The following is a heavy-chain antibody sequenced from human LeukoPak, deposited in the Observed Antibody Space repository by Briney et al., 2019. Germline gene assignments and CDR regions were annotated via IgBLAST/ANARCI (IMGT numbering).Heavy chain of an antibody. V-gene: IGHV1-18*01. CDR2: ISAYNGNT. CDR3: ARAGVDRDGYNPSDY. CDR1: GYTFTSYG. D-gene: IGHD5-24*01. Sequence: ASVKVSCKASGYTFTSYGISWVRQAPGQGLEWMGWISAYNGNTNYAQRLQGRVTMTTDTSTSTAYMELRSLRSDDTAVYYCARAGVDRDGYNPSDYWGQGTLVTVSS. J-gene: IGHJ4*02.